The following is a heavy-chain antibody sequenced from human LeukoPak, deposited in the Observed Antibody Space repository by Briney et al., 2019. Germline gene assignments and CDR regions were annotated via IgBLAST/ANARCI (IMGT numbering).Heavy chain of an antibody. CDR3: ARGRDTAMVGDWFDP. CDR2: INPSGGST. D-gene: IGHD5-18*01. CDR1: GYTFTSYY. V-gene: IGHV1-46*01. J-gene: IGHJ5*02. Sequence: GASVKVSCKASGYTFTSYYMHWVRQAPGQGLEWMGIINPSGGSTSYAQKFQGRVTMTRDTSTSTVYMGLSSLRSEDTAVYYCARGRDTAMVGDWFDPWGQGTLVTVSS.